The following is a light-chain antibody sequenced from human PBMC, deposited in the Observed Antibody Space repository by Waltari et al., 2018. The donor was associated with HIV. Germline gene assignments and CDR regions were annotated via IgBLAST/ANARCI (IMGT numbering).Light chain of an antibody. J-gene: IGLJ3*02. CDR3: QVWGATNDWV. V-gene: IGLV3-21*02. Sequence: YVLTQPPSVSVAPNQTATVACIGENIGVRDVHWYRQRSGQAPEGVIHDDRDRATGIPGRSTGSDSGDMATLTIASVEAGDEAVYYCQVWGATNDWVFGGGTKVTVL. CDR2: DDR. CDR1: NIGVRD.